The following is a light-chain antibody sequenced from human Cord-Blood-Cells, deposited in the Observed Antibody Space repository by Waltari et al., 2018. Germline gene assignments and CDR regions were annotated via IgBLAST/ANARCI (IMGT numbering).Light chain of an antibody. Sequence: QSALTQPASVSGSPGQSITISCTGTSSDVGGYNYVSWYQQHPGKAPKLMIYDVSNRPTWVSNRFSGSKSGNTASLTISGLQAEDEADYYCSSYTSSRVFGTGTKVTVL. CDR3: SSYTSSRV. J-gene: IGLJ1*01. V-gene: IGLV2-14*01. CDR2: DVS. CDR1: SSDVGGYNY.